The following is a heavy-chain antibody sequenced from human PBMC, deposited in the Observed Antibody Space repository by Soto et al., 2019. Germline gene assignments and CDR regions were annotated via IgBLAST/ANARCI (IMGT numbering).Heavy chain of an antibody. V-gene: IGHV3-23*01. Sequence: PGGALRLACAASGFTFSSYAMSWGRQAPGKGLEWVSAISGSGGSTYYADAAKDRFTSSRDNSKNTLYLQMNSLRAEDTAVYYCAKTTIFGVVISRSVFDYWGQGTLVTVSS. D-gene: IGHD3-3*01. J-gene: IGHJ4*02. CDR2: ISGSGGST. CDR3: AKTTIFGVVISRSVFDY. CDR1: GFTFSSYA.